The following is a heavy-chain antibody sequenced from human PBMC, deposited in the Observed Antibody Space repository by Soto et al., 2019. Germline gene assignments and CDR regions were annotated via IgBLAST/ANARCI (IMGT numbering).Heavy chain of an antibody. CDR1: GYTFTSYY. Sequence: ASVKVSCKASGYTFTSYYMHWVRQAPGQGLEWMGIINPSGGSTSYAQKFQGRVTMTRDTSTSTVYMELSSLRSEDTAVYYCARISLDEYYYDSSGPGPFDYCGQGSLVIVAS. V-gene: IGHV1-46*01. J-gene: IGHJ4*02. CDR2: INPSGGST. CDR3: ARISLDEYYYDSSGPGPFDY. D-gene: IGHD3-22*01.